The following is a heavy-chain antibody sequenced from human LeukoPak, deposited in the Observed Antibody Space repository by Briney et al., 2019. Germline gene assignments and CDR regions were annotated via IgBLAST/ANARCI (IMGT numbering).Heavy chain of an antibody. J-gene: IGHJ6*02. Sequence: GGSLRLSCAASGFTFSSYGMHWVRQAPGKGLEWVAVISYDGSNKYYADSVKGRFTISRDNSKNTLYLQMNSLRAEDTAVYYCATVDTAMVTGDYYYYYYGMDVWGQGTTVTVSS. D-gene: IGHD5-18*01. CDR1: GFTFSSYG. CDR2: ISYDGSNK. V-gene: IGHV3-30*03. CDR3: ATVDTAMVTGDYYYYYYGMDV.